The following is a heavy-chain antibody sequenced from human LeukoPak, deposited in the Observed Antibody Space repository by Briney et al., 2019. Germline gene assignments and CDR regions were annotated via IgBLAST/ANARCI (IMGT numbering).Heavy chain of an antibody. CDR3: ARATRGGYDGYFDY. V-gene: IGHV3-48*04. CDR1: GFTFSSYS. J-gene: IGHJ4*02. D-gene: IGHD5-12*01. Sequence: GGSLRLSCAASGFTFSSYSMNWVRQTPGKGLEWVSYISSSSSTIYYADSVKGRFIISRDNARKSLYLQMNSLRAEDTAVYYCARATRGGYDGYFDYWGQGTLVTVSS. CDR2: ISSSSSTI.